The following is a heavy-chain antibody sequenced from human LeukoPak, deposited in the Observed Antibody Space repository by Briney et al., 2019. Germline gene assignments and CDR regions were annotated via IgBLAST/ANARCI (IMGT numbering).Heavy chain of an antibody. CDR3: ATELRWKDH. Sequence: ASVKVSGTASGYTFTNYDINWVRQASGQGLEWMGYMKPNSGNTGYAQKFQGRVTMTRDTSISTAYMELSSLTSEDTAVYYCATELRWKDHWGQGTLVTVSS. CDR1: GYTFTNYD. V-gene: IGHV1-8*01. CDR2: MKPNSGNT. D-gene: IGHD4-23*01. J-gene: IGHJ4*02.